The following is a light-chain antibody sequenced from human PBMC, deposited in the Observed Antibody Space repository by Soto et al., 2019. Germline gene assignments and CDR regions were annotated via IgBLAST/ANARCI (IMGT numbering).Light chain of an antibody. Sequence: QSVLTQPASVSGSPGQSITISCTGSRNDIGSFRFVSWYQQHPGKAPKLIIYEAIKRPSGVSDRFSASKSGNTASLTISGLQAEDEADYYCCSYAGSSTWVFGGGTKVTVL. CDR1: RNDIGSFRF. CDR2: EAI. J-gene: IGLJ3*02. V-gene: IGLV2-23*01. CDR3: CSYAGSSTWV.